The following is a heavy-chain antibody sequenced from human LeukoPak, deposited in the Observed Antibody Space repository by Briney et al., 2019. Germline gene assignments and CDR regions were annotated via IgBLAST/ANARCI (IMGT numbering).Heavy chain of an antibody. J-gene: IGHJ6*02. CDR3: ARQRWELLRYYYGMDV. CDR1: GFTFSSYW. V-gene: IGHV3-74*01. Sequence: GRSLRLSCAASGFTFSSYWMHGVRQAPGKGLVWVSRINSDGSSTSYADSVKGRFTISRDNAKNTLYLQMNSLRAEDTAVYYCARQRWELLRYYYGMDVWGQGTTVTVSS. CDR2: INSDGSST. D-gene: IGHD1-26*01.